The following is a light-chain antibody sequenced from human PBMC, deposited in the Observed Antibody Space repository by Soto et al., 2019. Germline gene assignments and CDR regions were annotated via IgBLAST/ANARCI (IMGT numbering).Light chain of an antibody. V-gene: IGLV3-1*01. CDR2: QDS. CDR1: KLGDKY. Sequence: SYELTQPPSVSVSPGQTASITCFGDKLGDKYACWYQQQPGQSPVLVIYQDSKRPSGISERFSGSNSGNTATLTISGTQAMDEADYYCQAWDSSTAVFGGGTKLTVL. J-gene: IGLJ2*01. CDR3: QAWDSSTAV.